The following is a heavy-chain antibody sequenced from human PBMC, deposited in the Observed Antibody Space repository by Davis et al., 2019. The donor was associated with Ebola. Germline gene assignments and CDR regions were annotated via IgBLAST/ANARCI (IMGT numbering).Heavy chain of an antibody. D-gene: IGHD2-15*01. CDR2: ISGSGGST. J-gene: IGHJ4*02. V-gene: IGHV3-23*01. CDR3: AKDLVVVAATESY. Sequence: GESLKISCAASGFTFSSYAMSWVRQAPGKGLEWVSAISGSGGSTYYADSVKGRFTISRDNSKNTLYLQMNSLRAEDTAVYYCAKDLVVVAATESYWGQGTLVTVSS. CDR1: GFTFSSYA.